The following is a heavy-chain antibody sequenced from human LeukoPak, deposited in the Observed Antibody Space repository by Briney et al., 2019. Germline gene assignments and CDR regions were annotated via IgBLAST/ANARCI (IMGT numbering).Heavy chain of an antibody. J-gene: IGHJ5*02. CDR2: ISAYNGNT. Sequence: GASVKVSCKASGYTFTSYGISWVRQAPGQGLEWMGWISAYNGNTNYAQKLQGRVTMTTDTSTSTAYMELRSLRSDDPAVYYCARQMARSIAAAGHRWFDPWGQGTLVTVSS. D-gene: IGHD6-13*01. CDR1: GYTFTSYG. V-gene: IGHV1-18*01. CDR3: ARQMARSIAAAGHRWFDP.